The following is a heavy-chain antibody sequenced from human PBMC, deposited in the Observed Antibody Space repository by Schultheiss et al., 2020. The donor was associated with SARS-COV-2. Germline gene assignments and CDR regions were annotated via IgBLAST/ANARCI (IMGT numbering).Heavy chain of an antibody. D-gene: IGHD3-10*01. J-gene: IGHJ4*02. V-gene: IGHV4-34*01. CDR2: IYHSGST. CDR1: GGSFSGYY. Sequence: SQTLSLTCAVYGGSFSGYYWSWIRQPPGKGLEWIGSIYHSGSTYYNPSLKSRVTISVDTSKNQFSLKLSSVTAADTAVYYCARDVAYYGSGAYHAASFDYWGQGTLVTVSS. CDR3: ARDVAYYGSGAYHAASFDY.